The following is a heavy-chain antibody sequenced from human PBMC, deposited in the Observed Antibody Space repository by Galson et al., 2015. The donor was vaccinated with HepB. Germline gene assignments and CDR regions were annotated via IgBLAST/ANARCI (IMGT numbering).Heavy chain of an antibody. CDR3: ARGRGSCSGGECYGHYYWYSVMDV. D-gene: IGHD2-15*01. CDR2: IFHTGSA. Sequence: LSLTCTVSGGSIRSGGNSWSWVRQRPGKGLEWIGYIFHTGSAYYSPSLKSRVTFSVDTSKNKFSLGIYSVTAADTAVYYCARGRGSCSGGECYGHYYWYSVMDVWGRGTTVTVSS. CDR1: GGSIRSGGNS. V-gene: IGHV4-31*03. J-gene: IGHJ6*02.